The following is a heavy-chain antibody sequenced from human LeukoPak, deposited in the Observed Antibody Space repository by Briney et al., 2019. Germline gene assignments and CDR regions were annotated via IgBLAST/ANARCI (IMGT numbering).Heavy chain of an antibody. Sequence: GGSLRLSCEVSGFTVSSNYMSWFRQAPRTGLEWVSVLYSGGSTYYADSVKSRFTISRDNSRNTLFLQMINLGAEDTAVYHCACSTAGDYIKYGMDVWGQGTTVTVSS. CDR1: GFTVSSNY. CDR3: ACSTAGDYIKYGMDV. CDR2: LYSGGST. J-gene: IGHJ6*02. D-gene: IGHD4-11*01. V-gene: IGHV3-66*01.